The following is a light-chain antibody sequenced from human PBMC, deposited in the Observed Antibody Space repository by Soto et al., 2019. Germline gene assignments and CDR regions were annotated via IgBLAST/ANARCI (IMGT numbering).Light chain of an antibody. J-gene: IGKJ3*01. CDR1: QTVNNNY. CDR2: GAS. Sequence: EMVLTQSPGTLSLSPGERATLSCRASQTVNNNYLTWYQQTPGQSPRLLIYGASSRATGIPNKFSCSGSGTDFTLTISRLETEDFAVYYCQQYCTSPFTFGPGTKVDIK. CDR3: QQYCTSPFT. V-gene: IGKV3-20*01.